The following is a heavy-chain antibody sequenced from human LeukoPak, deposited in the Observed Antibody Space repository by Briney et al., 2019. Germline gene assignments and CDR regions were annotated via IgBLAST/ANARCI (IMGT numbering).Heavy chain of an antibody. CDR3: ARGPGSGSYFAWFDH. CDR1: GGSFSGVY. CDR2: INHSGST. J-gene: IGHJ5*02. D-gene: IGHD3-10*01. Sequence: AETLSLTCAVYGGSFSGVYWSWIRQPPGKGLEWIGEINHSGSTNYNPSLKSRVTESVDTSKNQFSLKLSSVTAADTAVYYCARGPGSGSYFAWFDHWGQGTRVTVSS. V-gene: IGHV4-34*01.